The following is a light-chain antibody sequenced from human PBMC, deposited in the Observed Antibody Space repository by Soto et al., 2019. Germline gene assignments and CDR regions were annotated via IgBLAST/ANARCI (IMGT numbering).Light chain of an antibody. CDR3: QQYGGSPIT. CDR2: GAS. V-gene: IGKV3-20*01. Sequence: VTQSPATLSLCAGERATLFCRASEIINSGYLAWYQQKPGRAPRLLIYGASKRATGIPDRFSGSGSGTDFTLTISRLEPEDFALYYCQQYGGSPITFGQGTRLAI. CDR1: EIINSGY. J-gene: IGKJ5*01.